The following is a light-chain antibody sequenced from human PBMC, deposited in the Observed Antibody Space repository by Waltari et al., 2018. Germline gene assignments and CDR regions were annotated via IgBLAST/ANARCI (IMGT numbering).Light chain of an antibody. V-gene: IGKV1-13*02. CDR2: DAA. CDR3: QQCLTYPQA. CDR1: QGIRSG. J-gene: IGKJ5*01. Sequence: AIQLTQSPSSLSASIGDRVTISCRASQGIRSGLAWYQQKPGQPPKLLIYDAAPLDSGVPSRFSGSGSGTDFTLTISSLQPEDFATYYCQQCLTYPQAFGQGTRLEIK.